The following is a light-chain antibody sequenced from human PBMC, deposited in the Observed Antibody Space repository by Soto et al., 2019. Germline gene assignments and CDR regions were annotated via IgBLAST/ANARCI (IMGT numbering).Light chain of an antibody. J-gene: IGKJ1*01. CDR3: QQYGSFWT. Sequence: EIVLTQSPGTLSLSPGERATLSFRASQSVSSSYLAWYQQKPGQAPRLLIYGASSRATGIPDRFSGSGSGTDFTLTISRLGPEDFAVYYCQQYGSFWTFGQGTKVDNK. CDR2: GAS. V-gene: IGKV3-20*01. CDR1: QSVSSSY.